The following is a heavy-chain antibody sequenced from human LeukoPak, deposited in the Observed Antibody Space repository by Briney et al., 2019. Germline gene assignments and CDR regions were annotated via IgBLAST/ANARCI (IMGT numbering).Heavy chain of an antibody. V-gene: IGHV1-69-2*01. CDR2: VDPEDGET. J-gene: IGHJ4*02. CDR1: GYTFTDYY. CDR3: ARLSIGDFSTDY. D-gene: IGHD3/OR15-3a*01. Sequence: ASVKVSCKVSGYTFTDYYMHWVQQAPGKGLEWMGLVDPEDGETIYAEKFQGRVTITADTSTDTAYMELSSLRSEDTAVYYCARLSIGDFSTDYWGQGTLATVSS.